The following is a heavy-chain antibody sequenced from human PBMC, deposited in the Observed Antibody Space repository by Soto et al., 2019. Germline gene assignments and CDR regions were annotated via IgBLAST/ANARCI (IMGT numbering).Heavy chain of an antibody. CDR3: ARDRLAVAAPAGWFDP. J-gene: IGHJ5*02. V-gene: IGHV4-34*01. CDR1: GGCFSGYY. Sequence: SETLSLTCAVSGGCFSGYYWRWIRQPPGKGLEWIGEINHSGSTNYNPSLKSRVTISVDTSKNQFSLKLSSVTAADTAVYYCARDRLAVAAPAGWFDPWGQGTLVTVSS. CDR2: INHSGST. D-gene: IGHD6-19*01.